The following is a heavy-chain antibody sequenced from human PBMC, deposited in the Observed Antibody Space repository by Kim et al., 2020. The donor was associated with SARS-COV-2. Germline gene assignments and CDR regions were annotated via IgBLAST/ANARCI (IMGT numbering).Heavy chain of an antibody. Sequence: GGSLRLSCAASGFTFSSYSMNWVRQAPGKGLEWVSSISSSSSYIYYADSVKGRFTISRDNDKNSMYLQMNSLRAEDTAVYDCARDPITMIGVDDYYFDYWVQGTLVTVSS. D-gene: IGHD3-22*01. CDR1: GFTFSSYS. CDR3: ARDPITMIGVDDYYFDY. V-gene: IGHV3-21*01. J-gene: IGHJ4*02. CDR2: ISSSSSYI.